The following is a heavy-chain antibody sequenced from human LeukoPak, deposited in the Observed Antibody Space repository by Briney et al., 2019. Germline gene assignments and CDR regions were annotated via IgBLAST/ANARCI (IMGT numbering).Heavy chain of an antibody. J-gene: IGHJ2*01. V-gene: IGHV4-39*07. D-gene: IGHD1-1*01. CDR3: VRGVSNDWYFDL. CDR1: HGSIVTPNYF. Sequence: PSGTLSLTCSVSHGSIVTPNYFWGRIRQPPGKGLEFVASVQHTGFGYKSPSIRSRVAVSTDTSKNQFSLRLESVTAADTAVYYCVRGVSNDWYFDLWGSGTLVSISS. CDR2: VQHTGFG.